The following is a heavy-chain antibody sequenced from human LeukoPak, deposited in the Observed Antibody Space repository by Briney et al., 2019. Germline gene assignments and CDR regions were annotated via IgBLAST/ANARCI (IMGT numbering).Heavy chain of an antibody. CDR2: IWFDGSNK. V-gene: IGHV3-33*01. J-gene: IGHJ2*01. Sequence: GGSLRLSCEASGFNFSTNGMHWVRQAPGKGMEWVALIWFDGSNKHYADSVKGQFTVSRDNSKNTMYLQMNSLRAEDTAVYYCARVVSYYGSAYRLLDLWGRGTLVTVSS. CDR1: GFNFSTNG. CDR3: ARVVSYYGSAYRLLDL. D-gene: IGHD3-10*01.